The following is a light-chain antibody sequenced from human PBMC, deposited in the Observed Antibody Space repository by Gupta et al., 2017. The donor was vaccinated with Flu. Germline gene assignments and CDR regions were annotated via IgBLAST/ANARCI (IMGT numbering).Light chain of an antibody. CDR2: GAS. J-gene: IGKJ4*01. CDR3: QQYGSSPLT. V-gene: IGKV3-20*01. CDR1: QSVSSSY. Sequence: EIVLTQSPGTLSLSLGERATLSCRASQSVSSSYLAWYQQKPGQAPRLLIYGASSRATGIPDRFSGSGSGTDFTLPISRLEPEDFAVYYCQQYGSSPLTFGGGTKVESK.